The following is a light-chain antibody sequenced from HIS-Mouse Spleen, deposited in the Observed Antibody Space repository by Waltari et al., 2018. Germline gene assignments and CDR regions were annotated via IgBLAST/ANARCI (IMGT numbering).Light chain of an antibody. J-gene: IGLJ1*01. CDR1: SSDVGRYHL. V-gene: IGLV2-23*01. Sequence: QSALTQPASVSGSPGQSITISCPGTSSDVGRYHLVSWYQQHPGKAPKLMIYEGSKRPSGVSNRFSGSKSGNTASLTISGLQAEDEADYYCCSYAGSSTYVFGTGTKVTVL. CDR3: CSYAGSSTYV. CDR2: EGS.